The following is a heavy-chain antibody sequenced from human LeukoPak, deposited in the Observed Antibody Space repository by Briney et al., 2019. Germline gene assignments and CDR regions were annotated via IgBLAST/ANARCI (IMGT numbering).Heavy chain of an antibody. CDR2: INQDGSQK. J-gene: IGHJ4*02. CDR1: GFTFSIYW. Sequence: PGGSLRLSCAASGFTFSIYWMSWVRQAPGKGLEWVANINQDGSQKYYVDSVKGRFTISRDNSKNTLYLQMNSLRAEDTAVYYCAKEYGGPSHYWGQGTLVTVSS. CDR3: AKEYGGPSHY. D-gene: IGHD4/OR15-4a*01. V-gene: IGHV3-7*03.